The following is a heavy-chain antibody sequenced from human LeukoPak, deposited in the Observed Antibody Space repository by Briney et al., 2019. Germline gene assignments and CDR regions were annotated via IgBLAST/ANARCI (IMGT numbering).Heavy chain of an antibody. CDR2: IYPGDSDT. V-gene: IGHV5-51*01. CDR1: GYSFTSYW. D-gene: IGHD5-12*01. CDR3: ARHGVSYDSPYDY. J-gene: IGHJ4*02. Sequence: GESLKISCKGSGYSFTSYWIGWVRQMPGKGLEWMGIIYPGDSDTRYSPSFQGQVTISADKSISTAYLQWSSLKASDTAMYFCARHGVSYDSPYDYWGQGTLVTVSS.